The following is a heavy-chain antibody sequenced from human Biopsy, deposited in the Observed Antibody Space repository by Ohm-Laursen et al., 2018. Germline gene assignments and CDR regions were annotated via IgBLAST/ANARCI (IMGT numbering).Heavy chain of an antibody. V-gene: IGHV3-11*01. Sequence: SLRLSCAASGFALSDNSLSWTRQGPGKGLERIADISSTSKTISYADSAKGRFTISRDNARESIYLQMSTLRAEDTAVYYCARVKLWYPYCYFDHWGRGTLVTVSS. CDR1: GFALSDNS. CDR2: ISSTSKTI. D-gene: IGHD3-16*01. J-gene: IGHJ2*01. CDR3: ARVKLWYPYCYFDH.